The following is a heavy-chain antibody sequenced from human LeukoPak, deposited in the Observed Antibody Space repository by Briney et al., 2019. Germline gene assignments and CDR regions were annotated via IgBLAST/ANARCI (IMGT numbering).Heavy chain of an antibody. CDR2: INHSGST. CDR1: GGSFSGYY. D-gene: IGHD3-10*01. CDR3: AKNPYYYGSGSPSDP. J-gene: IGHJ5*02. V-gene: IGHV4-34*01. Sequence: SETLSLTCAVYGGSFSGYYWSWIRQPPGKGLEWIGEINHSGSTNYNPSLKSRVTISVDTSKNQFSLKLSSVTAADTAVYYCAKNPYYYGSGSPSDPWGQGTLVTVSS.